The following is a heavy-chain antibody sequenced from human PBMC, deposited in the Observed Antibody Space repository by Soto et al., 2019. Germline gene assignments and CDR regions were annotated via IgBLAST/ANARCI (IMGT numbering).Heavy chain of an antibody. Sequence: GGSLRLSCAASGFNFGLYAMTWVRQAPGKRLEWVSEISSSSGRTTRYADSVRGRFTISRDNSRNTLYLEMTNLRADDTATYFCAQMTVLTTSAFDVWGQGTLVTVSS. CDR3: AQMTVLTTSAFDV. CDR1: GFNFGLYA. V-gene: IGHV3-23*01. D-gene: IGHD4-17*01. CDR2: ISSSSGRTT. J-gene: IGHJ3*01.